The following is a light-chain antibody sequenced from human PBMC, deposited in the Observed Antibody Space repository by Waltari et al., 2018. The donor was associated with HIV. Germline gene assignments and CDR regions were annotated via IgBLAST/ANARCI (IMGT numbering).Light chain of an antibody. V-gene: IGKV1-27*01. CDR3: QKYNSAPRT. J-gene: IGKJ1*01. Sequence: DIQMTQSPSSLSASVGDRVPITCRASPGISNYLAWYQQKPGKVPKLLIYAASTLQSGVPSRFSGSGSGTDFTLTISSLQPEDVATYYCQKYNSAPRTFGQGTKVEIK. CDR1: PGISNY. CDR2: AAS.